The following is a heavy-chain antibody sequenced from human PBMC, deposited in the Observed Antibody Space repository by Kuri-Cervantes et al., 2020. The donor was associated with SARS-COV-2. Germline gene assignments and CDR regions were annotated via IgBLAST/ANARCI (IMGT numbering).Heavy chain of an antibody. Sequence: GSLRLSCTVSGGSISSGDYYWSWIRQPPGKGLEWIGYIYYSGSTNYNPSLKSRVTISVDTSKNQFSLKLSSVTAADTAVYYCARASRIQLWLYDAFDIWGQGTMVTVSS. CDR2: IYYSGST. V-gene: IGHV4-61*08. D-gene: IGHD5-18*01. J-gene: IGHJ3*02. CDR3: ARASRIQLWLYDAFDI. CDR1: GGSISSGDYY.